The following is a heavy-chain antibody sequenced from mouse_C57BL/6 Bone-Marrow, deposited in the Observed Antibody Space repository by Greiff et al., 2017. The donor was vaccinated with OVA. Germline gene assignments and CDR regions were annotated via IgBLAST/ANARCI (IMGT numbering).Heavy chain of an antibody. J-gene: IGHJ3*01. CDR3: ARNSDYYGSSYEVAY. CDR1: GFSLTSYA. Sequence: VHLVESGPGLVAPSQSLSITCTVSGFSLTSYAISWVRQPPGKGLEWLGVIWTGGGTNYNSALKSRLSISKDNSKSQVFLKMNSLQTDDTARYYCARNSDYYGSSYEVAYWGQGTLVTVSA. CDR2: IWTGGGT. D-gene: IGHD1-1*01. V-gene: IGHV2-9-1*01.